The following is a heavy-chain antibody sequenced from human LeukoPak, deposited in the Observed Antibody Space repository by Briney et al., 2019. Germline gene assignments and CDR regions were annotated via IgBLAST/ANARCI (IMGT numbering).Heavy chain of an antibody. CDR2: IYYSGST. Sequence: PSETLSLTCTASGGSISSSSYYWGWIRQPPGKGLEWIGSIYYSGSTYYNPSLKSRVTISVDTSKNQFSLNLSSVTAADTAVYYCARLYYDSSGYYQICYFGYWGQGTLVTVSS. CDR3: ARLYYDSSGYYQICYFGY. V-gene: IGHV4-39*01. CDR1: GGSISSSSYY. D-gene: IGHD3-22*01. J-gene: IGHJ4*02.